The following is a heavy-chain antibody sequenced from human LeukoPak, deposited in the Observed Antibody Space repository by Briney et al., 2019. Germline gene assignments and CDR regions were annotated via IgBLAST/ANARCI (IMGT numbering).Heavy chain of an antibody. CDR2: IIPIFGTG. CDR1: GGTFSTSA. D-gene: IGHD3-22*01. V-gene: IGHV1-69*01. Sequence: SVKVTCKTSGGTFSTSAISWVRRAPGQGLEWMGGIIPIFGTGNYAQKFQGRVTITADEFTSTAYMELSSLTSEDTAVYYCARGLGDSSGYYFSDHWGQRTLVTVSS. J-gene: IGHJ4*02. CDR3: ARGLGDSSGYYFSDH.